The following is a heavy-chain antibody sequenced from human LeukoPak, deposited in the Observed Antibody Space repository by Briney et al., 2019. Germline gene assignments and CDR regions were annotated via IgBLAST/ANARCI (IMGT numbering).Heavy chain of an antibody. V-gene: IGHV4-59*01. Sequence: SETLSLTCTVSGGSISSYYWSWIRQPPGKGLEWIGYIYYSGSTNYNPSLKSRVTISVDTSKNQFSLKLSSVTAADTAVYYCARVALHLENDYWGQGTLVTVSS. CDR3: ARVALHLENDY. D-gene: IGHD5-24*01. J-gene: IGHJ4*02. CDR2: IYYSGST. CDR1: GGSISSYY.